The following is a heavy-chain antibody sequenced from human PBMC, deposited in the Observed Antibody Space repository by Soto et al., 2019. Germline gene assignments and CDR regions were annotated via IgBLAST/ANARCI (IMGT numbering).Heavy chain of an antibody. CDR2: IYHSGST. Sequence: QLQLQESGSGLVKPSRTLSLTCAVSGGSISSGGYSWSWIRQPPGKGLEWIGYIYHSGSTYYNPSPTSRVTISVDRSKNQFSLKLSSVTAADTAVYYCAAGGGLPRYYWGQGTLVTVSS. J-gene: IGHJ4*02. CDR3: AAGGGLPRYY. D-gene: IGHD5-12*01. CDR1: GGSISSGGYS. V-gene: IGHV4-30-2*01.